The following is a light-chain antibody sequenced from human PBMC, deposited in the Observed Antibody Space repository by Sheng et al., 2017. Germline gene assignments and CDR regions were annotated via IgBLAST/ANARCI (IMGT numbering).Light chain of an antibody. CDR2: DDS. CDR1: NIGSKS. CDR3: QVWDIISDHGV. Sequence: SYVLTQPPSVSVAPGQTARITCGENNIGSKSVHWYQQKPGQAPVLVIYDDSDRPSGIPERFSGSNSGNTVTLTISRVEAGDEADFYCQVWDIISDHGVFGGGTKLTVL. V-gene: IGLV3-21*02. J-gene: IGLJ3*02.